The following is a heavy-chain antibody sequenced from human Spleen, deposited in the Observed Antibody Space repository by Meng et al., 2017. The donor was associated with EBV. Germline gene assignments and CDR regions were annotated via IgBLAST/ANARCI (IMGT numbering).Heavy chain of an antibody. Sequence: QGYLSQPGAEVEKPGSAVRLPRRAFVGPSGTYSITWVRQAPGRGLEGMGGIITLSGTPTYAQKFQGRLTITADPSTRTTYMELRGLTSDDTAIYYCARGHYDGYWGQGTLVTVSS. V-gene: IGHV1-69*01. J-gene: IGHJ4*02. CDR3: ARGHYDGY. CDR1: VGPSGTYS. CDR2: IITLSGTP. D-gene: IGHD3-16*01.